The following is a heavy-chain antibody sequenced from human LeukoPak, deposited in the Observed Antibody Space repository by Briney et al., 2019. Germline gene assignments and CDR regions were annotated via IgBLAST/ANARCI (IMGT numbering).Heavy chain of an antibody. Sequence: SETLSLTCTVSGGSISSGGYYWSWIRQHPGKGLEWIGYIYYSGSTYYNPSLKSRVTISVDTSKNQFSLKLSSVTAADTAVYYCARVTMDTAMDRPYYFDYWGQGTLVTVSS. D-gene: IGHD5-18*01. CDR2: IYYSGST. V-gene: IGHV4-31*03. CDR3: ARVTMDTAMDRPYYFDY. J-gene: IGHJ4*02. CDR1: GGSISSGGYY.